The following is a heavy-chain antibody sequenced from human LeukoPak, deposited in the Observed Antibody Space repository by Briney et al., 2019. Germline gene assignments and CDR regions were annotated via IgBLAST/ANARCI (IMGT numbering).Heavy chain of an antibody. CDR2: ISGSGGNT. CDR3: TKDGGYDSSGYYFSDY. J-gene: IGHJ4*02. V-gene: IGHV3-23*01. D-gene: IGHD3-22*01. Sequence: PGGSLRLPCAASGFTFSSYAMSWVRQAPGEGLDWVSAISGSGGNTYYADSVKGRFTISRDNSKNTLYLQMNSLRAEDTAVYYCTKDGGYDSSGYYFSDYWGQGTRVTVSS. CDR1: GFTFSSYA.